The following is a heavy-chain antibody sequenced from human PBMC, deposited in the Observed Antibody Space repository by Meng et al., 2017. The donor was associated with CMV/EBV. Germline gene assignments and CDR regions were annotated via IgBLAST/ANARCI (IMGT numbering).Heavy chain of an antibody. V-gene: IGHV1-2*02. Sequence: ASVTVSCKASGYTFTGYYMHWVRQAPGQGLEWMGWINPNSGGTNYAQKFQGRVTMTRDTSISTAYMELSRLGSDDTAVYYCASDRGRCSSTSKPCRSLGYFDYWGQGTLVTVSS. D-gene: IGHD2-2*01. CDR3: ASDRGRCSSTSKPCRSLGYFDY. J-gene: IGHJ4*02. CDR2: INPNSGGT. CDR1: GYTFTGYY.